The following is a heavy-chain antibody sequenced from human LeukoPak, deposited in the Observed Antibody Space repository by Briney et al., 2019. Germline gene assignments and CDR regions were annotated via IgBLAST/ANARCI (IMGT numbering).Heavy chain of an antibody. CDR1: GGSISSGGYS. CDR3: ANPARYYDILTRLDY. J-gene: IGHJ4*02. D-gene: IGHD3-9*01. CDR2: ISGSGGST. Sequence: PSETLSLTCAVSGGSISSGGYSWSWVRQAPGKGLEWVSAISGSGGSTYYADSVKGRFTISRDNSKNTLYLQMNSLRAEDTAVYYCANPARYYDILTRLDYWGQGTLVTVSS. V-gene: IGHV3-23*01.